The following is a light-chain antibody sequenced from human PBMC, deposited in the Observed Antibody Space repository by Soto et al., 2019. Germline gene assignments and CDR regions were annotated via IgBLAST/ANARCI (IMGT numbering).Light chain of an antibody. CDR2: GSS. CDR1: HTISNSV. V-gene: IGKV3-20*01. J-gene: IGKJ5*01. CDR3: QQYGRPPIT. Sequence: IVLTQSPVSLSFSRVERSTLSFMASHTISNSVLSWYQQNLGHSPTLLIYGSSTRATGIPDSFIGSGSGTDFTLTISRLEHEDFAVYARQQYGRPPITFGQGTRLEIK.